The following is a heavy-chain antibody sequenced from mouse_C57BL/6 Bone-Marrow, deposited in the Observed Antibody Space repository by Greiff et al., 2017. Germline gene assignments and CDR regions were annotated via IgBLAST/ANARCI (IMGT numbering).Heavy chain of an antibody. V-gene: IGHV5-17*01. J-gene: IGHJ1*03. CDR3: ARWLLRWYFDV. CDR2: ISSGSSPI. CDR1: GFTFSDYG. Sequence: DVKLVESGGGLVKPGGSLKLSCAASGFTFSDYGMPWVRQAPEKGLEWVAYISSGSSPIYYADTGKGRFTIARANAKNTLFLQMTSLRSEDTAMFYCARWLLRWYFDVGGTGTTVTVSS. D-gene: IGHD2-3*01.